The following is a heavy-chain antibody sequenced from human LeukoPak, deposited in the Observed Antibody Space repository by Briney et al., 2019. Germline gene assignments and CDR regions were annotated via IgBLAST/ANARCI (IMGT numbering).Heavy chain of an antibody. Sequence: GGSLRLSCAASGFTFSTYSMNWVRQAPGKGLEWVSSISTSSSYIYYADPVKGRFTISRDNAKDSLYLQMNSLRADDTAVYYCARLARSNTSRTPCYFDYWGQGTLVTVPS. V-gene: IGHV3-21*01. CDR3: ARLARSNTSRTPCYFDY. D-gene: IGHD2-2*01. J-gene: IGHJ4*02. CDR1: GFTFSTYS. CDR2: ISTSSSYI.